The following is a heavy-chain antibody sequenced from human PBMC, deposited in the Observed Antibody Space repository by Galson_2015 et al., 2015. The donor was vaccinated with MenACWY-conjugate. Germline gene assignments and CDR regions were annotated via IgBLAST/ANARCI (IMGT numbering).Heavy chain of an antibody. CDR1: GFTFSSYS. V-gene: IGHV3-48*04. D-gene: IGHD5-24*01. J-gene: IGHJ6*02. CDR2: ISSSSSTI. CDR3: ARVRGPYYYGMDV. Sequence: LRLSCAASGFTFSSYSMNWVRQAPGKGLEWVSYISSSSSTIYYADSVKGRFTISRDNAKNSLYLQMNSLRAEDTAVYYCARVRGPYYYGMDVWGQGTTVTVSS.